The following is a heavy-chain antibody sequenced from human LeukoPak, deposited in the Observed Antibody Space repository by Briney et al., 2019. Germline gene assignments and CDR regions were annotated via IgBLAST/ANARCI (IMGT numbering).Heavy chain of an antibody. V-gene: IGHV3-74*01. Sequence: GGSLRLSCAASGFTFSSYWMNWVRHAPGKGLVWVSRIASDGSSTTYADSVKGRFTISSDNAKNTLYLQMNSLGAEDTAAYYCARGNYYGMDVWGQGTTVIVSS. CDR1: GFTFSSYW. D-gene: IGHD3-10*01. CDR2: IASDGSST. CDR3: ARGNYYGMDV. J-gene: IGHJ6*02.